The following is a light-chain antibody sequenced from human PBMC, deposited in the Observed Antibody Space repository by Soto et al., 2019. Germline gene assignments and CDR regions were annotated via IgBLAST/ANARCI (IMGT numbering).Light chain of an antibody. CDR3: CAYAGSYTVV. Sequence: QSALTQPRSVSGSPGQSVTISCTGTSSDVGGYNYVSWYQQHPGKAPKLMIDDVSKRPSGVPDRFPGSKSGNTASLTISGLQAEHEADYYCCAYAGSYTVVFGGGTKLTVL. J-gene: IGLJ2*01. CDR2: DVS. V-gene: IGLV2-11*01. CDR1: SSDVGGYNY.